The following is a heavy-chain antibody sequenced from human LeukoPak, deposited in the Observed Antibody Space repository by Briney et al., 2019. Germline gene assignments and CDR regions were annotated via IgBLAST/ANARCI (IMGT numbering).Heavy chain of an antibody. D-gene: IGHD6-13*01. V-gene: IGHV4-59*01. J-gene: IGHJ4*02. CDR1: GGSISSDY. CDR3: ARGILAAAGRIWDY. Sequence: SETLSLTCTVSGGSISSDYWSWIRQTPGKGLEWIGYIYYSGSTNYNPSLKSRVTISVDTSKNLFSLKLSSVTDADTAVYYCARGILAAAGRIWDYWGQGTLVTVSS. CDR2: IYYSGST.